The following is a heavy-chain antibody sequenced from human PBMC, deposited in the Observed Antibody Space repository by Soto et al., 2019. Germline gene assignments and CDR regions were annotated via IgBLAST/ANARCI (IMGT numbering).Heavy chain of an antibody. CDR1: GFTFSSYA. Sequence: GGSLRLSCAASGFTFSSYAMSWVRQAPGKGLEWVSAISGSGGSTYYADSVKGRFTISRDNSKNTLYLQMNSLRAEDTAVYYCAKGSTSYCSGGSCYRYYYMDVWGKGTTVTVSS. CDR3: AKGSTSYCSGGSCYRYYYMDV. J-gene: IGHJ6*03. D-gene: IGHD2-15*01. V-gene: IGHV3-23*01. CDR2: ISGSGGST.